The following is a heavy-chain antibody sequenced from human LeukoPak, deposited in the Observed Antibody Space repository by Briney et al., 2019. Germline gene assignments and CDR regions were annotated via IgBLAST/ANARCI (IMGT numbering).Heavy chain of an antibody. J-gene: IGHJ4*02. CDR3: ARAIYGSGTNFEY. V-gene: IGHV4-59*01. CDR1: GGSINSYY. D-gene: IGHD3-10*01. CDR2: IYYSGST. Sequence: PSETLSLTCIVSGGSINSYYWSWIRQPPGKGLEWIGYIYYSGSTNYNPSLKSRVTISIDTSKNQFSLNLSSVTAADTAVYYCARAIYGSGTNFEYWGQGTLVTVSS.